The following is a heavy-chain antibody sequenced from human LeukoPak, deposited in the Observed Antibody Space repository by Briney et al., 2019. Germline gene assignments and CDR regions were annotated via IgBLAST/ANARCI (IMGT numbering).Heavy chain of an antibody. Sequence: SVKVSCRASGGTFSSYAISWVRQAPGQGLEWMGGIIPIFGTANYAQKFQGRVTITADESTSTAYMELSSLRSEDTAVYYCARDQKYNWNDAPLDYWGQGTLVTVSS. CDR3: ARDQKYNWNDAPLDY. J-gene: IGHJ4*02. D-gene: IGHD1-1*01. V-gene: IGHV1-69*01. CDR2: IIPIFGTA. CDR1: GGTFSSYA.